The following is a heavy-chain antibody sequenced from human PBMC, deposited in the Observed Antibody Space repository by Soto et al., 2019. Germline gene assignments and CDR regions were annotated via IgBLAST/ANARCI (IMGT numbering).Heavy chain of an antibody. CDR3: ARTYYYHSGGPNPSRIDV. Sequence: LCESLKIACKGSGYIFINYWIGSVRQMPGKGLEGMGIIYPGDSDTRYSPSFQGQVTIPADKSINTAYLQWSSLKASDPALYFCARTYYYHSGGPNPSRIDVWGQGTTVRVSS. CDR1: GYIFINYW. D-gene: IGHD3-10*01. CDR2: IYPGDSDT. J-gene: IGHJ6*02. V-gene: IGHV5-51*01.